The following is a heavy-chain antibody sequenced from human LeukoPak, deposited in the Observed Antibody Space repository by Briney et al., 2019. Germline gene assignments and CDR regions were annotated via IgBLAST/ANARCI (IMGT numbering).Heavy chain of an antibody. V-gene: IGHV5-10-1*01. J-gene: IGHJ4*02. CDR2: IDPSTSST. Sequence: GESLKISCKTSGYTFPTYWITWVRQMPGKGLEWMGRIDPSTSSTNYSPSFRGRVTISADKSIDTAYLQWSSLKASDTAVYYCASLADYWGQGTLVTVS. CDR1: GYTFPTYW. CDR3: ASLADY.